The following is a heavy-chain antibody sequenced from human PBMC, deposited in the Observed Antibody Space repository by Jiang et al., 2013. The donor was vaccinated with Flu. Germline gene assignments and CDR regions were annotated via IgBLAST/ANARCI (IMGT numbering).Heavy chain of an antibody. CDR1: GDSVSSNSAA. CDR2: TYYRSKWYN. J-gene: IGHJ5*01. V-gene: IGHV6-1*01. CDR3: ARQAVRSQPPDS. Sequence: SGDSVSSNSAAWNWIRQSPSRGLEWLGRTYYRSKWYNDYALSVKSRITINPDTSKNQFSLQLTSVTPEDTALYYCARQAVRSQPPDSWGQGTLVTVSS.